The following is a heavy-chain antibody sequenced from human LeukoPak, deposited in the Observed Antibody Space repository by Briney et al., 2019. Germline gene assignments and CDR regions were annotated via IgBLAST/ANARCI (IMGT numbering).Heavy chain of an antibody. V-gene: IGHV1-2*02. CDR2: INPNSGGT. J-gene: IGHJ4*02. CDR3: AIGAHSHDSSEGSDY. Sequence: ASVTVSCKASGYTFTGYYMPWVRQAPGQGLEWLGWINPNSGGTNYAQKFQGRVTMTRDTSISTVYMELSRLRSDDTAVYYCAIGAHSHDSSEGSDYWGQGTLVTVSS. D-gene: IGHD3-22*01. CDR1: GYTFTGYY.